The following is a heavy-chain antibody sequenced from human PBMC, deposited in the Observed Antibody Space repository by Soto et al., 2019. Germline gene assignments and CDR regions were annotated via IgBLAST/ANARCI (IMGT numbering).Heavy chain of an antibody. CDR1: GFTFSSYS. D-gene: IGHD4-17*01. J-gene: IGHJ6*03. CDR3: ARDFTVTTDPYYMDV. V-gene: IGHV3-48*01. Sequence: GGSLSLSCAASGFTFSSYSMNWVRQAPGKGLEWVSYISSSSSTIYYADSVKGRFTISRDNAKNSLYLQMNSLRAEDTAVYYCARDFTVTTDPYYMDVWGKGTTVTVSS. CDR2: ISSSSSTI.